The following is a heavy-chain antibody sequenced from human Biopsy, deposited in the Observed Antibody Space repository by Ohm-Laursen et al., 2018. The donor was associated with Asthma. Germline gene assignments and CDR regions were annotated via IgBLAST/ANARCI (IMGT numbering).Heavy chain of an antibody. V-gene: IGHV1-18*01. J-gene: IGHJ6*02. CDR3: ARAVDYSHYYGIDV. Sequence: GASVKVSCKTSGYTFNSAGITWVRQAPGQGLEWMGWNSVYNGNTKVAQKLRDRVTMITDTSTSTAYMESRSLRSDDTAVYFCARAVDYSHYYGIDVWGQGTTVTVS. CDR2: NSVYNGNT. CDR1: GYTFNSAG. D-gene: IGHD3-10*01.